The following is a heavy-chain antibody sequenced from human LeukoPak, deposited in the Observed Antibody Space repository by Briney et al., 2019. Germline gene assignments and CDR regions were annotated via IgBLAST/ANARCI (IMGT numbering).Heavy chain of an antibody. J-gene: IGHJ4*02. Sequence: GGSLRLSCAASGFTISSSQMHWVRQAPGKGLVWVSRILRDETHTNYADSVRGRFTISRDNANNMLFLQMNSLRAEDTAVYHCAREQFLGAAAGQGGSFDYWGQGTLVTVSS. D-gene: IGHD6-13*01. CDR2: ILRDETHT. CDR1: GFTISSSQ. V-gene: IGHV3-74*01. CDR3: AREQFLGAAAGQGGSFDY.